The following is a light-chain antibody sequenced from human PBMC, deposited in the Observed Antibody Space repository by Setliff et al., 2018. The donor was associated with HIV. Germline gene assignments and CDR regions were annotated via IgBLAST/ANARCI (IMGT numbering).Light chain of an antibody. CDR1: SSNIGADYD. CDR2: GHN. V-gene: IGLV1-40*01. CDR3: QSYDSSLSGYV. J-gene: IGLJ1*01. Sequence: QSVLTQPPSVSGAPGQRVTISCTGSSSNIGADYDVHWYQQLPGTAPKLLISGHNNRPSGVPDRFSGSKSGTSASLAITGLQAEDEADYYCQSYDSSLSGYVFGSGTKGTVL.